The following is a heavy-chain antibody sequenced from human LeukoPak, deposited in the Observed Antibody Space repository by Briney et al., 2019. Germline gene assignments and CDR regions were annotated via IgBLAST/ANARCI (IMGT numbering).Heavy chain of an antibody. Sequence: PSETLSLTCTVSGYSISSDYYWGWIRPPPGKGLEWIGSIDHSGSIYYNPSLKSRVTISVDTSKNQFSLKLTSVTAADTAVYYCARMMDYYDGTGYPPPAAANYWGQGTLVTVSS. CDR3: ARMMDYYDGTGYPPPAAANY. D-gene: IGHD3-22*01. CDR1: GYSISSDYY. CDR2: IDHSGSI. V-gene: IGHV4-38-2*02. J-gene: IGHJ4*02.